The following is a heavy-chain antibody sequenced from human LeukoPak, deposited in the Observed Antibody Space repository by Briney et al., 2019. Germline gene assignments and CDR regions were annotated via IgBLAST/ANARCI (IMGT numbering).Heavy chain of an antibody. CDR1: GFTVSSSY. CDR2: ISGSGTTT. J-gene: IGHJ4*02. Sequence: GGSLRLSCAASGFTVSSSYMSWVRQAPGKGLEWVSAISGSGTTTYSADSVKGRFTISRDNSKNTLYLQINTLRAEDTAIYYCAKDSATYGRFDYWGQGTLVSVSS. V-gene: IGHV3-23*01. D-gene: IGHD3-10*01. CDR3: AKDSATYGRFDY.